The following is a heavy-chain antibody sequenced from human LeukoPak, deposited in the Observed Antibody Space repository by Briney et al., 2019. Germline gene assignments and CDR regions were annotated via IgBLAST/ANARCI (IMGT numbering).Heavy chain of an antibody. V-gene: IGHV4-59*01. J-gene: IGHJ6*03. D-gene: IGHD6-19*01. CDR3: AREGIAVAGPYYYYYMDV. CDR2: IYYSGST. Sequence: SETLSLTCTVSGGSISSYYWSWIRQPPGKGLEWIGYIYYSGSTNYNPSLKSRVTISVDTSKNQFSLKLSSVTAADTAVYYCAREGIAVAGPYYYYYMDVWGKGTTVTVSS. CDR1: GGSISSYY.